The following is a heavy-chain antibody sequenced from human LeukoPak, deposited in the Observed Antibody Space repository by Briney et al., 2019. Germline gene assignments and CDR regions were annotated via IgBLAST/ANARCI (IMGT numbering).Heavy chain of an antibody. CDR2: ISSSSSYI. Sequence: GGSLRLSCAASGFTLSSYSMNWVRQAPGKGLEWVSSISSSSSYIYYADSVKGRFTISRDNAKNSLCLQMNSLRAEDTAVYYCASLGSINTDYWGQGTLVTVSS. J-gene: IGHJ4*02. CDR3: ASLGSINTDY. CDR1: GFTLSSYS. V-gene: IGHV3-21*01. D-gene: IGHD1-14*01.